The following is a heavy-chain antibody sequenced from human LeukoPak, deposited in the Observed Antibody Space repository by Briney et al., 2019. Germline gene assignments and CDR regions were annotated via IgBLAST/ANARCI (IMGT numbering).Heavy chain of an antibody. Sequence: GGSLRLSCAASGFTFSSYGMHWVRQAPGKGLEWVAVISYDGSNKYYADSVKGRFTISRDNSKNTLYLQMNSLRAEDTAVYYCAKGYGIWFGELLPSYYFDYWGQGALVTVSS. CDR3: AKGYGIWFGELLPSYYFDY. CDR1: GFTFSSYG. J-gene: IGHJ4*02. V-gene: IGHV3-30*18. D-gene: IGHD3-10*01. CDR2: ISYDGSNK.